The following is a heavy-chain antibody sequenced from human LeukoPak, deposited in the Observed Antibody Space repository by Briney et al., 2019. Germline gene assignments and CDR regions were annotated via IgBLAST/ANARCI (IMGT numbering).Heavy chain of an antibody. CDR2: ISSSSSYI. D-gene: IGHD3-10*01. CDR3: AREGITMVRGVNYYYMDV. J-gene: IGHJ6*03. V-gene: IGHV3-21*01. CDR1: GFTFSSYS. Sequence: GGSLRLSCAASGFTFSSYSMNWVRRAPGKGLEWVSSISSSSSYIYYADSVKGRLTISRDNAKNSLYLQMNSLRTEDTAVYYCAREGITMVRGVNYYYMDVWGKGTTVTVSS.